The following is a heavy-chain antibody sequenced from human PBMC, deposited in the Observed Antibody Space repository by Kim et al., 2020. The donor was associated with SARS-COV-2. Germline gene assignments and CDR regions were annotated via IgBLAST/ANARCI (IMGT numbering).Heavy chain of an antibody. CDR1: GGSITGHY. Sequence: SETLSLTCSISGGSITGHYWTWIRQPPGKGLQWIGYAFYSGTTDYNPSLQSRLTMSLDTSKMQFSLRLTSVTAADTAVYYCARGDGWVDSWGQGTLVTVS. CDR2: AFYSGTT. CDR3: ARGDGWVDS. D-gene: IGHD6-19*01. V-gene: IGHV4-59*11. J-gene: IGHJ4*02.